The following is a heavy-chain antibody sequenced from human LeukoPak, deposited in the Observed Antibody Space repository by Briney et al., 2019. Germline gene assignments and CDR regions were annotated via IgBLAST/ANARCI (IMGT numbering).Heavy chain of an antibody. Sequence: ASVKVSCKASGYTFTGYYMHWVRQAPGQGLEWMGWINPNSGGTNYAQKFQGRVTMTRDTSISTAYMELSRLSSDDTAVYYCARDPASDTAMGVCWGQGTLVTVSS. V-gene: IGHV1-2*02. D-gene: IGHD5-18*01. CDR2: INPNSGGT. J-gene: IGHJ4*02. CDR1: GYTFTGYY. CDR3: ARDPASDTAMGVC.